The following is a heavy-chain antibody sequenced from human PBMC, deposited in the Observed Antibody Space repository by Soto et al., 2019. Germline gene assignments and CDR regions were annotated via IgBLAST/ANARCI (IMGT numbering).Heavy chain of an antibody. D-gene: IGHD6-13*01. CDR3: ARDGAAAGYGMDV. Sequence: SETLSLTCPVSGGSISSGFYYWSWIRQHPGKGLEWIGYIYYSGSTYYNPSLKSRVTISVDTSKNQFSLKLSSVTAADTAVYYCARDGAAAGYGMDVWGQGTTVTVSS. CDR1: GGSISSGFYY. CDR2: IYYSGST. J-gene: IGHJ6*02. V-gene: IGHV4-31*03.